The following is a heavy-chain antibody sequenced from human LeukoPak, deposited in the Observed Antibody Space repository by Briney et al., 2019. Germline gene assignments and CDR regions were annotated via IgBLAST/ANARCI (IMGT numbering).Heavy chain of an antibody. V-gene: IGHV4-31*03. CDR1: GGPISSGGYY. CDR2: IYYSGST. J-gene: IGHJ4*02. D-gene: IGHD2-2*01. CDR3: AREDPVPAAAFDY. Sequence: SETLSLTCTVSGGPISSGGYYWSWIRQHPGKGLEWIGYIYYSGSTYYNPSLKSRVTISVDTSKNQFSLKLSSVTAADTAVYYCAREDPVPAAAFDYWGQGTLVTVSS.